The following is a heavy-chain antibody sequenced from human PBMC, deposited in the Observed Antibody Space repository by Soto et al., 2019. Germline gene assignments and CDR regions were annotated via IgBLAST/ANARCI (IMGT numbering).Heavy chain of an antibody. Sequence: QLQLQESGPGLVKSSETLSLTCTVSGGAISSSGYYWGWIRQPPGKGLEWIGSIYNNGNTYHSPYLKSRVIRSVDTSKNQFYLKVSSVTAADTAMYYCASRYCPSSSCNWIGNYWGQGTLVTVSS. J-gene: IGHJ4*02. D-gene: IGHD2-2*01. CDR2: IYNNGNT. CDR3: ASRYCPSSSCNWIGNY. CDR1: GGAISSSGYY. V-gene: IGHV4-39*01.